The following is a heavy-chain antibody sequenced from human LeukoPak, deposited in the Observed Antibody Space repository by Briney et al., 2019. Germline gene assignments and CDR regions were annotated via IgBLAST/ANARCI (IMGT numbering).Heavy chain of an antibody. CDR3: AREQWLVRGEVDY. J-gene: IGHJ4*02. V-gene: IGHV1-69*04. Sequence: SVKVSCKASGGTFSSYAISWVRQAPGQGLEWMGRIIPILGIANYAQKFQGRVTITADKSTSTAYMELSSLRSEDTAVYYCAREQWLVRGEVDYWGQGTLVTVSS. D-gene: IGHD6-19*01. CDR2: IIPILGIA. CDR1: GGTFSSYA.